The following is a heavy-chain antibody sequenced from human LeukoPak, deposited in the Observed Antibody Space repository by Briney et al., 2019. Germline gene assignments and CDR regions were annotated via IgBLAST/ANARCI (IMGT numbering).Heavy chain of an antibody. V-gene: IGHV3-74*01. CDR1: GLTFSNYW. J-gene: IGHJ4*02. CDR2: ISSDGGSS. Sequence: PGGSLRLSGAASGLTFSNYWMHSARPAPAKGLVWVSRISSDGGSSTYADSVKGRFTVSRDNAKNTLYLQMNSLRAEDTAVYYCVRDKTRNDFDYWGQGTLVTVSS. CDR3: VRDKTRNDFDY.